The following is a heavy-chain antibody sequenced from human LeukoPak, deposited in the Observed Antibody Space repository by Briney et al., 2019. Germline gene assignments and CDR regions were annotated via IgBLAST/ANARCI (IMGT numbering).Heavy chain of an antibody. CDR3: ARGYCSGGSCYLDY. V-gene: IGHV1-2*02. CDR2: INPNSGDT. J-gene: IGHJ4*02. Sequence: ASVKVSCKASGYTFTGHNIHWVRQAPGQGLEGMGWINPNSGDTKNEQKFQGRVTMTRDTSISTAYMELRRLNSDDTAVYYCARGYCSGGSCYLDYWGQGTLVTVSS. D-gene: IGHD2-15*01. CDR1: GYTFTGHN.